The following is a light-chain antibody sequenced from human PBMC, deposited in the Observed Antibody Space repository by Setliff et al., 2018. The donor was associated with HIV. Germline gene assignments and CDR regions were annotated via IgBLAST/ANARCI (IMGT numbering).Light chain of an antibody. CDR2: DDN. J-gene: IGLJ2*01. V-gene: IGLV3-21*02. CDR1: KIGSKS. Sequence: SYELTQPPSVSVAPGETARITCGGNKIGSKSVHWYQQKPGQAPVLVVHDDNDRPSGIPERFSGSNSGNTATLTISRVEAGDEADYYCQVWDDNIEHVIFGGGTK. CDR3: QVWDDNIEHVI.